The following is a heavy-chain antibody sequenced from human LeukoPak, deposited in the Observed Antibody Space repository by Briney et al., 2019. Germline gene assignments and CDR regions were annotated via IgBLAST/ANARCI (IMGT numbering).Heavy chain of an antibody. CDR2: IIPIFGTA. J-gene: IGHJ4*02. Sequence: TSVKVSCKASGGTFSSYAISWVRQAPGRGLEWMGGIIPIFGTANYAQKFQGRVTITADESTSTAYMELSSLRSEDTAVYYCARVGGRFLEDEPGHYWGQGTLVTVSS. CDR1: GGTFSSYA. V-gene: IGHV1-69*13. CDR3: ARVGGRFLEDEPGHY. D-gene: IGHD3-3*01.